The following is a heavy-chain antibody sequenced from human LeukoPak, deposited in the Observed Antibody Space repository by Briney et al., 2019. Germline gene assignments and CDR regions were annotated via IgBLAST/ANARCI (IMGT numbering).Heavy chain of an antibody. V-gene: IGHV3-7*04. J-gene: IGHJ4*02. CDR2: INPDGSEK. D-gene: IGHD2-15*01. CDR1: GFTFSIHW. CDR3: VRDVWYSHDY. Sequence: GGSLRLSCAASGFTFSIHWMSWVRQAPGKGLEWVAKINPDGSEKYFVDSVKGRFTISRDNAKNSLYLQMNSLRAEDTAVYYCVRDVWYSHDYWGQGTLVTVSS.